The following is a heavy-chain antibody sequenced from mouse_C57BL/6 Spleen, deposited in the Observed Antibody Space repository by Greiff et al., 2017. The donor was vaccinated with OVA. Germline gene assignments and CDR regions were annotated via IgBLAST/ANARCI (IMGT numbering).Heavy chain of an antibody. J-gene: IGHJ4*01. D-gene: IGHD1-1*01. V-gene: IGHV1-59*01. CDR1: GYTFTSYW. CDR2: IDPSDSYT. Sequence: QVQLQQPGAELVRPGTSVKLSCKASGYTFTSYWMHWVKQRPGQGLEWIGVIDPSDSYTNYNQKFKGKATLTVDTSSSTAYMQLSSLTSEDSAVYYCARSSDFRIYYYGRGAMDYWGQGTSVTVSS. CDR3: ARSSDFRIYYYGRGAMDY.